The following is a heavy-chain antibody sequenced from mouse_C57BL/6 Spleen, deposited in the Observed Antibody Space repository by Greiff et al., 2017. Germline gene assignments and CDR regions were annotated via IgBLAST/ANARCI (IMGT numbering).Heavy chain of an antibody. V-gene: IGHV1-61*01. Sequence: VQLQQPGAELVRPGSSVKLSCKASGYTFTSYWMDWVKQRPGQGLEWIGNIYPSDGETHYNQKFKDKATLTVDKSSSTAYMQLSSLTSEDSAVYYYAIITTGVAPFDYWGQGTTLTVSS. D-gene: IGHD1-1*01. J-gene: IGHJ2*01. CDR1: GYTFTSYW. CDR2: IYPSDGET. CDR3: AIITTGVAPFDY.